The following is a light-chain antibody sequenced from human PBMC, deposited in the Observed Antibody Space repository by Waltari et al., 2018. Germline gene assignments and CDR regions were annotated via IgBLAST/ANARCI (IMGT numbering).Light chain of an antibody. J-gene: IGLJ2*01. V-gene: IGLV2-8*01. Sequence: QSALTQPPSASGSPGQSVTISCTGTSSDVGRYNYVSWYQQHPGKAPHLMIYEVSTRPSGVLARLSGSKSGNTASLTVSGLEVEDEADYYCSSYEGSNNVVFGGGTKLTVL. CDR1: SSDVGRYNY. CDR3: SSYEGSNNVV. CDR2: EVS.